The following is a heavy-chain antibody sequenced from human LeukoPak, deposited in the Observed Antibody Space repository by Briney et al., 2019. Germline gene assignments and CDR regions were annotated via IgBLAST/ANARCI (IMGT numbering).Heavy chain of an antibody. Sequence: SETLSLTCTVSGGSISSYYWSWIRQPPGKGLEWTGYIYYSGSTNYNPSLKSRVTISVDTSKNQFSLKLSSVTAADTAVYYCARAAPWFGEFDAFDIWGQGTMVTVSS. V-gene: IGHV4-59*01. D-gene: IGHD3-10*01. CDR2: IYYSGST. CDR3: ARAAPWFGEFDAFDI. J-gene: IGHJ3*02. CDR1: GGSISSYY.